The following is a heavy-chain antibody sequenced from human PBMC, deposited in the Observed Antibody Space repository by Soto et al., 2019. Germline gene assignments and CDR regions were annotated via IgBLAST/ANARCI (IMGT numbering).Heavy chain of an antibody. CDR3: ATSFRYFDN. J-gene: IGHJ4*02. D-gene: IGHD3-9*01. CDR1: GFTPTTTP. Sequence: EVQLLESGGGLVLPGGSLRLSCAGSGFTPTTTPSSWVRQPPGKGLEWVTTISGTASRTYYVDSVKGRFFISRDNSKNTVTLQMNNLTVDDTAVYYCATSFRYFDNWGQGTRVTVSS. V-gene: IGHV3-23*01. CDR2: ISGTASRT.